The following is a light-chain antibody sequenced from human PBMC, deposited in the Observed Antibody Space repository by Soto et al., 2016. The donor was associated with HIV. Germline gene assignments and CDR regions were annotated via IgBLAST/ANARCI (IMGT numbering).Light chain of an antibody. V-gene: IGLV3-21*03. J-gene: IGLJ3*02. CDR2: DDS. Sequence: SYELTQPPSLSVAPGKTARIPCGGNDIRSKSVHWYQQKPGQAPVLVVHDDSARPSGIPERFSGFNSENTASLSISRVEAGDEADYYCQVWDSTSDHWVFGGRDQADRP. CDR3: QVWDSTSDHWV. CDR1: DIRSKS.